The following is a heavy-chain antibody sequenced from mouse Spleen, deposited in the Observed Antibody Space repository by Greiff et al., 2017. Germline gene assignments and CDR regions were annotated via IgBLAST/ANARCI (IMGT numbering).Heavy chain of an antibody. CDR2: IDPETGGT. CDR3: RDGYYFDY. Sequence: VQLVESGAELVRPGASVTLSCKASGYTFTDYEMHWVKQTPVHGLEWIGAIDPETGGTAYNQKFKGKAILTAGKSSSTAYMELRSLTSEDSAVYYCRDGYYFDYWGQGTTLTVSS. V-gene: IGHV1-15*01. D-gene: IGHD2-3*01. CDR1: GYTFTDYE. J-gene: IGHJ2*01.